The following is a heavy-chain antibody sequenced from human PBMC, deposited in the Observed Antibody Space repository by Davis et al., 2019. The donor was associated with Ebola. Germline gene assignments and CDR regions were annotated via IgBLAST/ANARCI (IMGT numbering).Heavy chain of an antibody. CDR1: GFTFSSYW. D-gene: IGHD4-17*01. J-gene: IGHJ3*02. V-gene: IGHV3-74*01. Sequence: HTGGSLRLSCAASGFTFSSYWMHWVRQAPGKGLVWVSRINSDGSSTSYADSVKGRFTISRDNAKNTLYLQMNSLRAEDTAVYYCARSYYGDYWGLRLDAFDIWDQGTMVTVSS. CDR2: INSDGSST. CDR3: ARSYYGDYWGLRLDAFDI.